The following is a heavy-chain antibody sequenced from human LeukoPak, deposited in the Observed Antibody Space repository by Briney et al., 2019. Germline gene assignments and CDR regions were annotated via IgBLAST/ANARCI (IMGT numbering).Heavy chain of an antibody. CDR1: GGSISSSSYY. CDR2: VYYSGST. CDR3: AREGFEMATMDY. Sequence: SETLSLTCTVSGGSISSSSYYWGWIRQPPGKGLEWIGNVYYSGSTYYNPSLKSRVTISVDTSKKQFSLNLNSVTAADTAVYYCAREGFEMATMDYWGQGTPVTVSS. V-gene: IGHV4-39*07. D-gene: IGHD5-24*01. J-gene: IGHJ4*02.